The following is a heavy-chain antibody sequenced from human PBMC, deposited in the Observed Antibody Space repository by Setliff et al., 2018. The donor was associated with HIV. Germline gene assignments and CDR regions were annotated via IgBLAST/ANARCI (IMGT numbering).Heavy chain of an antibody. CDR3: ATLSSSWTGYFDS. D-gene: IGHD6-13*01. CDR2: FDPKDGET. CDR1: GYTLAELS. Sequence: ASVKVSCKISGYTLAELSIHWVRQAPGKGLEWMGGFDPKDGETIYAQKLQGRVTMTEGTSTGIAYMDLSSLRSEDTAVYYCATLSSSWTGYFDSWGQGTLGTVSS. J-gene: IGHJ4*02. V-gene: IGHV1-24*01.